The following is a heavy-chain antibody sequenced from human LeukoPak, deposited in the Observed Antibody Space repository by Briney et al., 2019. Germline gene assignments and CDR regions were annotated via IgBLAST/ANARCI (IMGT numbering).Heavy chain of an antibody. CDR2: TYYRSKWYN. CDR3: ARVPRGFGVVIMAFDI. Sequence: SQTLSLTCAISGDSVSSNSAAWNWIRQSPSRGLEWLGRTYYRSKWYNDYAVSVKSRITINPDTSKNQFSLQLNSVTPEDTAVYYCARVPRGFGVVIMAFDIWGQGTMVTVSS. J-gene: IGHJ3*02. V-gene: IGHV6-1*01. D-gene: IGHD3-3*01. CDR1: GDSVSSNSAA.